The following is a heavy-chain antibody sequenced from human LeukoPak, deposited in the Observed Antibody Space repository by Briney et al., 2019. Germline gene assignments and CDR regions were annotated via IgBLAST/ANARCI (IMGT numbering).Heavy chain of an antibody. D-gene: IGHD3-3*01. V-gene: IGHV4-34*01. Sequence: PETLSLTCAVYGGSFSGYYWSWIRQPPGKGLEWIGEINHSGSTNYNPSLKSRVTISVDTSKNQFSLKLSSVTAADTAVYYCARVRFLEWFDYWGQGTLVTVSS. CDR1: GGSFSGYY. CDR2: INHSGST. CDR3: ARVRFLEWFDY. J-gene: IGHJ4*02.